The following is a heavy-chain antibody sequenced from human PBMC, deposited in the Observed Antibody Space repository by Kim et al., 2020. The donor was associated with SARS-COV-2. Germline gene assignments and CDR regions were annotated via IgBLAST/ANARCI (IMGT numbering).Heavy chain of an antibody. CDR3: ARVSHSGYSSGWFLRGWYFDL. J-gene: IGHJ2*01. D-gene: IGHD6-19*01. CDR2: IYYSGST. CDR1: GGSISSYY. V-gene: IGHV4-59*13. Sequence: SETLSLTCTVSGGSISSYYWSWIRQPPGKGLEWIGYIYYSGSTNYNPSLKSRVTISVDTSKNQFSLKLSSVTAADTAVYYCARVSHSGYSSGWFLRGWYFDLWGRGTLVTVSS.